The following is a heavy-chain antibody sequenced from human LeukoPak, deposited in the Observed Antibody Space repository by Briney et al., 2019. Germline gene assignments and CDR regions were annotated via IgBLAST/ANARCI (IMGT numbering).Heavy chain of an antibody. J-gene: IGHJ4*02. CDR3: AREKVVGATTSPFDY. Sequence: GGSLRLSCAASGFTFSSFGMNWVRQAPGKGLEWVSSISSSSSYISYADSLKGRFTISRDNAKNSLYLQMNSLRAEDTALYYCAREKVVGATTSPFDYWGQGTLVTVSS. V-gene: IGHV3-21*01. D-gene: IGHD1-26*01. CDR2: ISSSSSYI. CDR1: GFTFSSFG.